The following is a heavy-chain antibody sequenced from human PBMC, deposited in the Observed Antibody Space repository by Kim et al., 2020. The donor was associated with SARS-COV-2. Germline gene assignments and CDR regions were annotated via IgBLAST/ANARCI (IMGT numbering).Heavy chain of an antibody. Sequence: SETLSLTCTVSGGSISSYYWSWIRQPPGKGLEWIGYIYYSGSTNYNPSLKSRVTISVDTSKNQFSLKLSSVTAADTAVYYCARYGGNGYNPFDYWGQGTLVTVSS. CDR3: ARYGGNGYNPFDY. CDR2: IYYSGST. D-gene: IGHD5-12*01. V-gene: IGHV4-59*13. J-gene: IGHJ4*02. CDR1: GGSISSYY.